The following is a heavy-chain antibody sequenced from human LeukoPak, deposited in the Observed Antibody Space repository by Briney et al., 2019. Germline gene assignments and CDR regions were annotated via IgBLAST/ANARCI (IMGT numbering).Heavy chain of an antibody. CDR1: GFTFSSYG. CDR3: AKDLDHDYDDYGLDY. J-gene: IGHJ4*02. D-gene: IGHD4-17*01. Sequence: GGSLRLSCAASGFTFSSYGMSWVRQAPGKGLEWVSGISPSGEITYYIDSVKGRFTISRDNSKYTVSLQMNSLRAEDTALYYCAKDLDHDYDDYGLDYWGQGTLVTVSS. CDR2: ISPSGEIT. V-gene: IGHV3-23*01.